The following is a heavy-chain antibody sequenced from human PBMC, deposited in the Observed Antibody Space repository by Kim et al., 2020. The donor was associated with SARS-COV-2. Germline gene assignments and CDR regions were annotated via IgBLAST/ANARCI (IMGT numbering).Heavy chain of an antibody. V-gene: IGHV4-30-4*01. CDR1: GGSISSGDYY. CDR3: ARFRQSVVLAAMYFDY. CDR2: IYYSGST. Sequence: SETLSLTCTVSGGSISSGDYYWSWIRQPPGKGLEWIGDIYYSGSTYYNPSLKSRVTISVDTTKNQFFLKLSSVTAADTAVYYCARFRQSVVLAAMYFDY. D-gene: IGHD2-2*01. J-gene: IGHJ4*01.